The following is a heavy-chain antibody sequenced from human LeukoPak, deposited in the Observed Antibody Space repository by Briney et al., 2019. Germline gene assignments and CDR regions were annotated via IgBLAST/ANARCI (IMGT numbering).Heavy chain of an antibody. D-gene: IGHD1-26*01. CDR3: AKDTRGLGDRYFDY. J-gene: IGHJ4*02. CDR1: GFSFISYA. CDR2: ISYEGSNK. Sequence: GGSLRLSCAASGFSFISYAMCWVRQAPGKGLEWVAVISYEGSNKYYADSVKGRFTISRDNSKNTLYLQMNSLRAEDTAVYYCAKDTRGLGDRYFDYWGQGTLVTVSS. V-gene: IGHV3-30*04.